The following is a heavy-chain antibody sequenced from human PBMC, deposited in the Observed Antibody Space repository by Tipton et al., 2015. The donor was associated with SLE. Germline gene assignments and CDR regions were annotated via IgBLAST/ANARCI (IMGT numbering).Heavy chain of an antibody. CDR3: AGGQLERRRFDY. V-gene: IGHV4-59*01. Sequence: TLSLTCTVSGGSISSYYWSWIRQPPGKGLEWIGYIYYSASTNYNPSLKSRVTISVDTSKNQFSLKLSSVTAADTAVYYCAGGQLERRRFDYWGQGTLVTVSS. J-gene: IGHJ4*02. CDR1: GGSISSYY. D-gene: IGHD1-1*01. CDR2: IYYSAST.